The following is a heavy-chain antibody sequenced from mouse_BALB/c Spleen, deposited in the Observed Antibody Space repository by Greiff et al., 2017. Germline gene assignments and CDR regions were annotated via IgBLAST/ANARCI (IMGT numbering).Heavy chain of an antibody. V-gene: IGHV5-12-1*01. J-gene: IGHJ2*01. Sequence: DVQLVESGGGLVKPGGSLKLSCAASGFAFSSYDMSWVRQTPEKRLEWVAYISSGGGSTYYPDTVKGRFTISRDNAKNTLYLQMSSLKSEDTAMYYCARGPYYGSKGYWGQGTTLTVSS. D-gene: IGHD1-1*01. CDR3: ARGPYYGSKGY. CDR1: GFAFSSYD. CDR2: ISSGGGST.